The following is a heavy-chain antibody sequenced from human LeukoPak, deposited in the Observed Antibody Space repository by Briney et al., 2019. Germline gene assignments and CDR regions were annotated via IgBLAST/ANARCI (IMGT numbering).Heavy chain of an antibody. V-gene: IGHV3-53*01. J-gene: IGHJ6*04. Sequence: GGSLRLSCAASGFNVSSHYMSWVRQAPGKGLECVSVIFSGGTTYYTDSVKGRFTISRDNSNNTVYLQIKSLKVEDTAVYYCARRRPIWIGGEDYGLDVWGKGTTVTVSS. CDR3: ARRRPIWIGGEDYGLDV. CDR2: IFSGGTT. D-gene: IGHD3-10*01. CDR1: GFNVSSHY.